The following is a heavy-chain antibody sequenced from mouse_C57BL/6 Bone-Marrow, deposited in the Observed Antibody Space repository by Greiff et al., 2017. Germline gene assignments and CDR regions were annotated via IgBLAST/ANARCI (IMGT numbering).Heavy chain of an antibody. Sequence: EVKLQESGGGLVQPGGSLKLSCAASGFTFSDYYMYWVRQTPEKRLEWVAYISNGGGSTYYPDTVKGRFTISRDNAKNTLYLQMSRLKSEDTAMYYCARQRWSYFDYWGQGTTLTVSS. J-gene: IGHJ2*01. V-gene: IGHV5-12*01. CDR2: ISNGGGST. D-gene: IGHD2-3*01. CDR3: ARQRWSYFDY. CDR1: GFTFSDYY.